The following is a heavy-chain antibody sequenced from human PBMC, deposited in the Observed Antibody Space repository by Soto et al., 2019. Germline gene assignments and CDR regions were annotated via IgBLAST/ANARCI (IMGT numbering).Heavy chain of an antibody. CDR1: GGTCSGFD. CDR2: INHSGST. CDR3: ARGRRGGYSGYDRVRGNYYSGMDV. J-gene: IGHJ6*02. Sequence: LLTLCLTCGVEGGTCSGFDCRRISKTQGKGLERIGEINHSGSTNYNPSLKSRVTISVDTSKNQFSLKLSSVTAADTAVYYCARGRRGGYSGYDRVRGNYYSGMDVWGQGTTVTVSS. D-gene: IGHD5-12*01. V-gene: IGHV4-34*01.